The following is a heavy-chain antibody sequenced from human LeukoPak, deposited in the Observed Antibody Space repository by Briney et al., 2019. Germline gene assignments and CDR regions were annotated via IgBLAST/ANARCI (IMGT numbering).Heavy chain of an antibody. CDR2: ISNTGRT. J-gene: IGHJ5*02. CDR1: GASISDYY. CDR3: ARDGGEAFCGGDCYSGWIDP. D-gene: IGHD2-21*02. Sequence: SETLSLTCTVCGASISDYYWSWIRQPPGKGLEWIGYISNTGRTEYNPSLTSRVTFALDTSKNYFSLKLRTVTAADTAVYYCARDGGEAFCGGDCYSGWIDPWGQGTLVTVSS. V-gene: IGHV4-59*01.